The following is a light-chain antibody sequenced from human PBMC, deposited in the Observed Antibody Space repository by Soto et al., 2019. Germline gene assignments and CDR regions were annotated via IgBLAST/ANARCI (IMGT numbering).Light chain of an antibody. J-gene: IGKJ1*01. Sequence: EIVLTQSPGTLSLSPGERATLSCRVSQTLSTTYLAWYQQKPDQAPRLLIYGASSRATGIPDRFSGSGSGADFTLTISRLEPEDFAVYYCHLYGTYSPSTFGQGTKVEIK. V-gene: IGKV3-20*01. CDR1: QTLSTTY. CDR2: GAS. CDR3: HLYGTYSPST.